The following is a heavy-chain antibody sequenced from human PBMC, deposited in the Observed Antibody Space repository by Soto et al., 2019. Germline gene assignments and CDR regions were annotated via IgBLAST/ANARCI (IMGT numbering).Heavy chain of an antibody. CDR2: INHSGST. Sequence: PSETRSLPCAVYGGSFSGYYWSWIRPPPGKGLEWIGEINHSGSTNYNPSLKSRVTIPVDTSKNQFSLKLSSVSAAVTAVYYFARGGASMVRGVTNDFWGQGTLGTVSS. CDR3: ARGGASMVRGVTNDF. CDR1: GGSFSGYY. D-gene: IGHD3-10*01. V-gene: IGHV4-34*01. J-gene: IGHJ4*02.